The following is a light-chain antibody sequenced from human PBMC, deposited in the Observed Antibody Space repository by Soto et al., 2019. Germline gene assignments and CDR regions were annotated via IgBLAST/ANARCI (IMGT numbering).Light chain of an antibody. Sequence: DIQMTQSPSSLSASVGDTVTITCRASQSISIYLNWYQQKPGKAPSLLIYAASSLQKGGPSRFSGSGSGTDFTLTISSLQREDFATYYCQQSYRTPLTFGGGTKVEIK. CDR2: AAS. CDR3: QQSYRTPLT. J-gene: IGKJ4*01. V-gene: IGKV1-39*01. CDR1: QSISIY.